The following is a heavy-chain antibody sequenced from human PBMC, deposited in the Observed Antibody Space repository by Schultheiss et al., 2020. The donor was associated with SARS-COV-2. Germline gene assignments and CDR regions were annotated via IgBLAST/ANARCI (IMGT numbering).Heavy chain of an antibody. J-gene: IGHJ4*02. CDR3: ASSVRGGSYY. D-gene: IGHD2-15*01. Sequence: ASVKVSCKASGYTFANYAIHWVRQAPGQRLEWMGWINTGNGNTKYSQHFQGRVTITRDTSASTAYMELSSLRSEDTAVYYCASSVRGGSYYWGQGTLVTVSS. V-gene: IGHV1-3*04. CDR2: INTGNGNT. CDR1: GYTFANYA.